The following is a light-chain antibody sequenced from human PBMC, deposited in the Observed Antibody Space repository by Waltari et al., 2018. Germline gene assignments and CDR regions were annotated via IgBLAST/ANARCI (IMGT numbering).Light chain of an antibody. V-gene: IGKV1D-13*01. CDR1: QAISSA. Sequence: AIQLTQSPSSLSASVGDRVTITCRASQAISSALTWYQQKPGRAPKLLIYVASSLESGVPSRFSGSGSGTDFTLTISSLQPEDFATYYCQQFDNLVYTFGQGTKLEIK. CDR2: VAS. J-gene: IGKJ2*01. CDR3: QQFDNLVYT.